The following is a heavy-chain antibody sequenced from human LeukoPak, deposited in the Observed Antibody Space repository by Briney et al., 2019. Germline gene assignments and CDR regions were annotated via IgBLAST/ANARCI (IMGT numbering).Heavy chain of an antibody. CDR1: GYTFTGYY. D-gene: IGHD2-2*01. V-gene: IGHV1-2*02. CDR2: INPNSGDT. J-gene: IGHJ4*02. Sequence: KPGASVKVSCKASGYTFTGYYMHWVRQAPGQGLEWMGWINPNSGDTNYGQKFQGRVTMTRDTSISTAYMELSRLRSDDTAVYYCARDLILGSSTSHIFDYWSQGTLVTVSS. CDR3: ARDLILGSSTSHIFDY.